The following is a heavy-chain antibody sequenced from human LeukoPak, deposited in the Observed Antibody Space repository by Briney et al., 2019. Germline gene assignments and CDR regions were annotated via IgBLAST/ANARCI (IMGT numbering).Heavy chain of an antibody. CDR3: AKYILAATTVTNFDY. V-gene: IGHV3-30*02. CDR1: GFTFSSYG. Sequence: PGGSLRLSCAASGFTFSSYGMHWVRQAPGKGLEWVAFIRYDGGNKYYADSVKGRFTISRDNSKNTLYLQMNSLRAEDTAVYYCAKYILAATTVTNFDYWGQGTLVTVSS. J-gene: IGHJ4*02. CDR2: IRYDGGNK. D-gene: IGHD4-11*01.